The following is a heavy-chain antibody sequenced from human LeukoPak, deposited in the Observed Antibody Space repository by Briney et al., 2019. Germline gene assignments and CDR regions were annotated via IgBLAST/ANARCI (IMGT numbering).Heavy chain of an antibody. V-gene: IGHV3-66*01. CDR2: IYSGGST. CDR1: GFTDSRSY. CDR3: ARDFGSFGTDAFDI. Sequence: GGSLRLSCAASGFTDSRSYMSWVRQAPGKGLEWVSVIYSGGSTYYADSVKGRFTISRDNSKNTLYLQMNSLRAEDTAVYYCARDFGSFGTDAFDIWGQGTMVTVSS. D-gene: IGHD3-10*01. J-gene: IGHJ3*02.